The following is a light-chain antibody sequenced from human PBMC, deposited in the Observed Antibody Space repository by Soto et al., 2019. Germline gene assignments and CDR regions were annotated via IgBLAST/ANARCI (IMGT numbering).Light chain of an antibody. CDR3: CSYAGSSTFVV. J-gene: IGLJ1*01. Sequence: QSVLTQPASVSGSPGQSITISCTGTSSDVGSYNLVSRYQQHPGKAPKLMIYEGSKRPSGVSNRFSGSKSGNTASLTISGLQAEDEADYYCCSYAGSSTFVVFGTGTKFTVL. CDR2: EGS. V-gene: IGLV2-23*03. CDR1: SSDVGSYNL.